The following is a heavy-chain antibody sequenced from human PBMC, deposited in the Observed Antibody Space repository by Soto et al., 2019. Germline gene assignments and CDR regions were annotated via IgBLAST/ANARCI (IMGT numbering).Heavy chain of an antibody. CDR3: ARSFGTDYYGSGRIKRRTYNWFEP. D-gene: IGHD3-10*01. Sequence: GESLKISCKGSGYSFTSYWIGWVRQMPGKGLEWMGIIYPGDSDTRYSPSFQGQVTISADKSISTAYLQWSSLKASDTAMYYCARSFGTDYYGSGRIKRRTYNWFEPWGQGTLVTVSS. CDR1: GYSFTSYW. J-gene: IGHJ5*02. CDR2: IYPGDSDT. V-gene: IGHV5-51*01.